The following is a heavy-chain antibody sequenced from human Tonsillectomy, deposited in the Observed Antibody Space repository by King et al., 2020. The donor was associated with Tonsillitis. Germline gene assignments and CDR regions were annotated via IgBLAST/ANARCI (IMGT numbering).Heavy chain of an antibody. V-gene: IGHV4-34*01. Sequence: VQLQQWGAGLLNPSETLCLTCAVFGGSFSGYYWTWIRQPPGKGLEWIGEINHRGSTNYNPSLKSRVTISLDTSKNQFSLKLSSVTAADTAVYYCATELRLRHTWGQGTLVTVSS. J-gene: IGHJ5*02. CDR2: INHRGST. CDR1: GGSFSGYY. CDR3: ATELRLRHT. D-gene: IGHD3-3*01.